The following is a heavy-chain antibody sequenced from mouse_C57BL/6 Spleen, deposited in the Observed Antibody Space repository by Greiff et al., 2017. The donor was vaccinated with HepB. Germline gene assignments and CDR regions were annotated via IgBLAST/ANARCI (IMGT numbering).Heavy chain of an antibody. CDR2: IDPSDSYT. V-gene: IGHV1-69*01. CDR3: ARRVITTVVRDWYFDV. J-gene: IGHJ1*03. CDR1: GYTFTSYW. Sequence: QVQLQQPGAELVMPGASVKLSCKASGYTFTSYWMHWVKQRPGQGLEWIGEIDPSDSYTNYNQKFKGKSTLTVDKSSSTAYMQLSSLTSEDSAVYYCARRVITTVVRDWYFDVWGTGTTVTVSS. D-gene: IGHD1-1*01.